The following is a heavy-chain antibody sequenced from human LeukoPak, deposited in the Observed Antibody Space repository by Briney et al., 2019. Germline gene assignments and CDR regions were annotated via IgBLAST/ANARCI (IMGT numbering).Heavy chain of an antibody. V-gene: IGHV3-7*01. CDR2: IKSDGSEI. Sequence: GGSLRLSCAASGMTFRSHWMTWVRQTTGKGLEWLATIKSDGSEIYYLDSVKGRFTISRDNAKNSLYLQMNSLRADDSAVYYCARLVTGDVWYFDLWGRGTLVTVSS. CDR3: ARLVTGDVWYFDL. CDR1: GMTFRSHW. D-gene: IGHD7-27*01. J-gene: IGHJ2*01.